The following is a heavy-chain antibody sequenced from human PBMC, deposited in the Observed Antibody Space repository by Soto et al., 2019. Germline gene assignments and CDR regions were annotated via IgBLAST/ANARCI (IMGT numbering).Heavy chain of an antibody. D-gene: IGHD3-16*01. CDR2: ISDSGDTP. J-gene: IGHJ4*02. CDR3: AKGDWGDF. CDR1: DFTFSTYA. V-gene: IGHV3-23*01. Sequence: ESGGGLVQPGGSLRLSCAASDFTFSTYAMTWVRQAPGKGLEWVSTISDSGDTPHYADSVKGRFTISRDNSKNTLYLQMNSLRAEDTAVYYCAKGDWGDFWGQGSLVTVSS.